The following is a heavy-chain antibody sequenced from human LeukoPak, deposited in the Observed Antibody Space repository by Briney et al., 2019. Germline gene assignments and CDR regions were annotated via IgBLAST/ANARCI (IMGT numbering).Heavy chain of an antibody. D-gene: IGHD6-19*01. CDR2: INPNSGGT. CDR1: GYTLTGYY. V-gene: IGHV1-2*02. CDR3: ARDAHYSSGWYGFDDY. Sequence: ASVKVSCKASGYTLTGYYMHWVRQAPGQGLEWMGWINPNSGGTNYAQKFQDRVTMSRDTSISTAYMELSRLRSDDTAVYYCARDAHYSSGWYGFDDYWGQGTLVTVSS. J-gene: IGHJ4*02.